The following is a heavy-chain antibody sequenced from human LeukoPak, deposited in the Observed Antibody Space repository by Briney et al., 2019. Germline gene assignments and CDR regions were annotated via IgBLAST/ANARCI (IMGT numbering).Heavy chain of an antibody. D-gene: IGHD2-15*01. CDR1: GYSISSGYY. CDR3: ARDGGLAYSGEFGY. Sequence: SSETLSLTCTVSGYSISSGYYWGWIRQPPGKGLEWIGSIYHSGSTYYNPSLKSRVTISVDTSKNQFSLKLSSVTAADTAVYYCARDGGLAYSGEFGYWGQGTLVTVSS. CDR2: IYHSGST. J-gene: IGHJ4*02. V-gene: IGHV4-38-2*02.